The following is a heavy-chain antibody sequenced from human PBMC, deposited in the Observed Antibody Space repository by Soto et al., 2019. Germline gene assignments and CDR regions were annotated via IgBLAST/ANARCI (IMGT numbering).Heavy chain of an antibody. D-gene: IGHD3-22*01. CDR2: ISGGGGTT. V-gene: IGHV3-23*01. CDR1: GFTFSSCA. J-gene: IGHJ4*02. CDR3: AKAGSGERDSSGYGFKLATAFEY. Sequence: GGSLRLSCAASGFTFSSCAMSWVRQAPGKGLEWVSGISGGGGTTYYADSVKGRFTISRDNSKNTLYLQMNSLRAEDTAVYYCAKAGSGERDSSGYGFKLATAFEYWGQGTLVTVSS.